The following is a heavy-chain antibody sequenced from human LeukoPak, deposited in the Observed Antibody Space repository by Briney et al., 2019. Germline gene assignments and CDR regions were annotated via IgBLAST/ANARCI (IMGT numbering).Heavy chain of an antibody. V-gene: IGHV3-33*06. CDR1: GFTFSSYG. D-gene: IGHD3-22*01. CDR3: AKDPIEDSSGYYFDY. CDR2: IWYDGSNK. J-gene: IGHJ4*02. Sequence: GGYLRLSCAASGFTFSSYGMHWVRQAPGKGLEWVAVIWYDGSNKYYADSVKGRFTISRDNSKNTLYLQMNSLRAEDTAVYYCAKDPIEDSSGYYFDYWGQGTLVTVSS.